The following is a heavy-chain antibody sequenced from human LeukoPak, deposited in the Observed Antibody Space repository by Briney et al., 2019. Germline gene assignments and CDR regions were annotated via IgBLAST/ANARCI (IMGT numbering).Heavy chain of an antibody. CDR1: GYSFTSHW. Sequence: GESLKISCKGSGYSFTSHWIGWVRQMPGKGLEWMGIIYPGDSDTRYSPSFQGQVTISADKSISTAYLQWSSLKASDTAMYYCARQPFYCSGGSCYDFDYWGQGTLVTVSS. CDR3: ARQPFYCSGGSCYDFDY. V-gene: IGHV5-51*01. J-gene: IGHJ4*02. D-gene: IGHD2-15*01. CDR2: IYPGDSDT.